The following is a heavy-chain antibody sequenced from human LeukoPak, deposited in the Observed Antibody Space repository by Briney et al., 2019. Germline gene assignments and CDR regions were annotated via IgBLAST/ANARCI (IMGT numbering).Heavy chain of an antibody. D-gene: IGHD1-26*01. CDR1: GFTFSSYG. V-gene: IGHV3-9*01. CDR3: AKDLLRGSYCLTG. Sequence: PGGSLRPSCAASGFTFSSYGMHWVRHAPGKGLEWVSGISWNSGSIGYADSVKGRFTISRDNAKNSLYLQMNSLRAEDTALYYCAKDLLRGSYCLTGWGQGTLVTVSS. J-gene: IGHJ4*02. CDR2: ISWNSGSI.